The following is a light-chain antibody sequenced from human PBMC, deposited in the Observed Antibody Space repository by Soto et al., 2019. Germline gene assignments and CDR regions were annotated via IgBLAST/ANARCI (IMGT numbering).Light chain of an antibody. CDR2: DVN. V-gene: IGLV2-14*01. CDR3: GSYTSSSTLYV. J-gene: IGLJ1*01. Sequence: QSALTQPASVSGSPGQSITISCTATSSDVGGSNYVSWYQQHPGKAPKLMIYDVNNRPSGVSNRFSGSKSGNTASLTISGLQAEDEADYYCGSYTSSSTLYVFGTGTKVTVL. CDR1: SSDVGGSNY.